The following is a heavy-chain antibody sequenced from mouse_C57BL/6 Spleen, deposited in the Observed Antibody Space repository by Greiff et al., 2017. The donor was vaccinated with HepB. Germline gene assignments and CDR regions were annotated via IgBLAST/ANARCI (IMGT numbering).Heavy chain of an antibody. V-gene: IGHV1-82*01. J-gene: IGHJ1*03. Sequence: VQLQQSGPELVKPGASVKISCKASGYAFSSSWMNWVKQRPGKGLEWIGRIYPGDGDTNYNGKFKGKATLTADKSSSTAYMQLSSLTSEDSAVYFCARWETTVVAPYFDVWGTGTTVTVSS. CDR2: IYPGDGDT. D-gene: IGHD1-1*01. CDR3: ARWETTVVAPYFDV. CDR1: GYAFSSSW.